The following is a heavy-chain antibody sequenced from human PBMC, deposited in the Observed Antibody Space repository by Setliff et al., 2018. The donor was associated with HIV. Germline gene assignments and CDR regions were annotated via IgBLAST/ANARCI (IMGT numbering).Heavy chain of an antibody. J-gene: IGHJ4*02. CDR2: IYYNEIT. D-gene: IGHD3-3*01. CDR3: ASLFRLSGFWISFLPDY. Sequence: SETLSLTCTVSGGSISSGGYYWSWIRQQPGKGLEWIGYIYYNEITYYNPSLKSRVTLSVDTPKNQFSLYLSSVTASDTAVYYCASLFRLSGFWISFLPDYWGQGILVTVSS. CDR1: GGSISSGGYY. V-gene: IGHV4-31*03.